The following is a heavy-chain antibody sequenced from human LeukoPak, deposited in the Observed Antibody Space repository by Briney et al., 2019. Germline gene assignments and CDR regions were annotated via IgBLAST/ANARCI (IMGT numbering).Heavy chain of an antibody. CDR3: ARDRGGSVVFDY. J-gene: IGHJ4*02. D-gene: IGHD4-23*01. V-gene: IGHV4-4*07. CDR1: GGSISSYY. CDR2: IYTSGST. Sequence: PSETLSLTCTVSGGSISSYYWRWVRQPAGKGLEWIGRIYTSGSTNYNPSLKSRVTISVDKSKNQFSLKLSSVTAADTAVYYCARDRGGSVVFDYWGQGTLVTVSS.